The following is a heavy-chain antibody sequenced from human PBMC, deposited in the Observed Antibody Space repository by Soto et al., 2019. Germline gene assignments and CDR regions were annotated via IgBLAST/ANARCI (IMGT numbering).Heavy chain of an antibody. Sequence: ASVKVSCKASGGTFSSYAISWVRQAPGQGLEWMGGIIPILGIANYAQKFQGRVTITADKSTSTAYMELSSLRSEDTAVYYCARDRGKRGYYYYYGMDVWGQVTTVTVSS. CDR1: GGTFSSYA. V-gene: IGHV1-69*10. J-gene: IGHJ6*02. CDR2: IIPILGIA. CDR3: ARDRGKRGYYYYYGMDV. D-gene: IGHD2-15*01.